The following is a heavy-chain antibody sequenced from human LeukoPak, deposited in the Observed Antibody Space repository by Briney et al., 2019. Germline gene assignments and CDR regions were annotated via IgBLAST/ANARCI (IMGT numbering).Heavy chain of an antibody. D-gene: IGHD4-17*01. V-gene: IGHV3-23*01. CDR2: ISGSGGST. Sequence: GGSLRLSCAASGFTFSSYAMSWVRQAPGKGLEWVSAISGSGGSTYYADSVKGRFTISRDNSKNTLYLQMNSLRAEDTAVYYCAKDKTTVTPEGIDMDVWGQGTTVTVSS. CDR3: AKDKTTVTPEGIDMDV. CDR1: GFTFSSYA. J-gene: IGHJ6*02.